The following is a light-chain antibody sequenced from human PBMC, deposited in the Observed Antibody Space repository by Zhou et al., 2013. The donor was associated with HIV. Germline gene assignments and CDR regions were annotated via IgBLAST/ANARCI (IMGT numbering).Light chain of an antibody. J-gene: IGKJ2*01. V-gene: IGKV3-20*01. CDR1: QNISGNY. CDR3: QQYGVSPVT. CDR2: GAS. Sequence: EIVLTQSPGALSLSPGERATLSCRASQNISGNYLAWYQQKPNQAPRLLIYGASSGATGTPDRVSGSGSGTDFTLTINRLEPEDSAAYYCQQYGVSPVTFGQGTKLEIK.